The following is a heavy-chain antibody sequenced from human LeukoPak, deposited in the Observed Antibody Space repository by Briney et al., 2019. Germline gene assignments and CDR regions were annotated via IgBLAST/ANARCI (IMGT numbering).Heavy chain of an antibody. V-gene: IGHV3-74*01. D-gene: IGHD3-22*01. CDR2: INSDGSRI. J-gene: IGHJ4*02. CDR3: ASSPVITRD. CDR1: GITFSNYW. Sequence: GGSLRLSCAASGITFSNYWMHWVRQAPGKGLEWVSRINSDGSRITYADSVKGRFTTSRDNAKNTLYLQMNSLRVEDTAEYYCASSPVITRDWGQGTLVTVSS.